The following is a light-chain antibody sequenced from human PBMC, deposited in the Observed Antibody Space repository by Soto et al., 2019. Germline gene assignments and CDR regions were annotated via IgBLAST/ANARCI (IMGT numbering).Light chain of an antibody. CDR2: EVT. CDR3: SSYAGNNNYV. J-gene: IGLJ1*01. Sequence: QSVLTQPASVSGSPGQSITISCTGTSSDVGAYNFVSWYQHHPGRAPKLIIYEVTIRPSGVPDRFSGSKSGNTASLTVSGLQADDEADYYCSSYAGNNNYVFGTGTKVTVL. CDR1: SSDVGAYNF. V-gene: IGLV2-8*01.